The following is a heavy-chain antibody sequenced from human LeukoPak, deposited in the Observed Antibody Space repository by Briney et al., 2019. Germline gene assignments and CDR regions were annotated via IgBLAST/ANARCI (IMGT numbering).Heavy chain of an antibody. D-gene: IGHD4-11*01. CDR1: GGSISSSSYY. Sequence: SETLSLTCTVSGGSISSSSYYWGWIRQPPGKGLEWIGSIYYSGSTYYNPSLKSRVTISVDTSKNQFSLKLSSVTAADTAVYYCARHLEVTTSRAFDIWGQGTMVTVSS. CDR3: ARHLEVTTSRAFDI. V-gene: IGHV4-39*01. CDR2: IYYSGST. J-gene: IGHJ3*02.